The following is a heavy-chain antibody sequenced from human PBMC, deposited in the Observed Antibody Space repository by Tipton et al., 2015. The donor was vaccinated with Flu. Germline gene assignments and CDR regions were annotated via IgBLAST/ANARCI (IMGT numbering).Heavy chain of an antibody. Sequence: LRLSCTVSGASLNNFFWSWIRQPPGKGLEWIGYMYYSGHTNYNPSLKSRVTLSLDISKNHFSLRLSSVTAADTAVFYCARGVYGDDGAFDIWGRGTMVTVSS. CDR2: MYYSGHT. CDR1: GASLNNFF. V-gene: IGHV4-59*01. CDR3: ARGVYGDDGAFDI. J-gene: IGHJ3*02. D-gene: IGHD4-17*01.